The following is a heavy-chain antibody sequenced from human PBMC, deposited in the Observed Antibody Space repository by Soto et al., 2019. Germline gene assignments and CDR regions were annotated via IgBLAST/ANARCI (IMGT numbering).Heavy chain of an antibody. J-gene: IGHJ4*02. CDR2: ISSDGNSQ. Sequence: QVQLVESGGGVVQPGRSLRLSCAASGFTFSHSGFHWVRQAPGKGLEWVIFISSDGNSQYYGDSVKGRFTISRDNSGNTLYLQMNSLRPEDTAVYYCAKDTPGTVSRWGQGTLVTVSS. V-gene: IGHV3-30*18. CDR3: AKDTPGTVSR. D-gene: IGHD3-10*01. CDR1: GFTFSHSG.